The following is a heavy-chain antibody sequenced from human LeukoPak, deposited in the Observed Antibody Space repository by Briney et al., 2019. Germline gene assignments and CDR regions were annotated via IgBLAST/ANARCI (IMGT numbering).Heavy chain of an antibody. D-gene: IGHD6-19*01. CDR2: IYYSGST. Sequence: SETLSLTCTVSGGSISSHYWSWIRQHPGKGLEWIGYIYYSGSTYYNPSLKSRVTISVDTSKNQFSLKLSSVTAADTAVYYCARVQWLAIFDYWGQGTLVTVSS. J-gene: IGHJ4*02. CDR1: GGSISSHY. CDR3: ARVQWLAIFDY. V-gene: IGHV4-59*06.